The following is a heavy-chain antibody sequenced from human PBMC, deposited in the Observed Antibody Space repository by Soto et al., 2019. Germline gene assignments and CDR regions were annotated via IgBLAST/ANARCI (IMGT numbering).Heavy chain of an antibody. Sequence: EVQLVESGGGLVKPGGSLRLSCAASGFTFSRYSMNWVRQAPGKGLEWVSSISSSSSYIYYADSVKGRFTISRDNAKNSLYLQMNSLRAEDTAVYYCARERRHSSSWYPDYWGQGTLVTVSS. CDR2: ISSSSSYI. D-gene: IGHD6-13*01. V-gene: IGHV3-21*01. CDR3: ARERRHSSSWYPDY. CDR1: GFTFSRYS. J-gene: IGHJ4*02.